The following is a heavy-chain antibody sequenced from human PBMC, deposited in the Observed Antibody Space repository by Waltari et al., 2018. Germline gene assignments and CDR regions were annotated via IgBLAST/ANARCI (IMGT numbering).Heavy chain of an antibody. D-gene: IGHD1-1*01. Sequence: EVQLVESGGGLVQPGGSLRLSCAASGFIFSNYWMGWVRQAPGRGLEWVADIRHIGSGKYYVESVKGRFTISRDNAENTLYLQMNSLRAEDTAVYYCAKDLGIGGGTTEFDHWGQGTLVTVSS. J-gene: IGHJ4*02. CDR1: GFIFSNYW. V-gene: IGHV3-7*01. CDR3: AKDLGIGGGTTEFDH. CDR2: IRHIGSGK.